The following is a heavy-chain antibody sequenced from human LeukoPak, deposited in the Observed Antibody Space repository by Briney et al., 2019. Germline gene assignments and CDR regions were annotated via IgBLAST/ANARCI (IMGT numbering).Heavy chain of an antibody. CDR1: GGSFSGYY. CDR3: ATGSGT. V-gene: IGHV3-23*01. Sequence: ETLSLTCAVYGGSFSGYYWSWIRQPPGKGLEWVSAIGGGASSTYYTDSVKGRFTISRDNSKNTLYLQMNSLRAEDTAVYYCATGSGTWGQGTRVTVSS. CDR2: IGGGASST. J-gene: IGHJ5*02.